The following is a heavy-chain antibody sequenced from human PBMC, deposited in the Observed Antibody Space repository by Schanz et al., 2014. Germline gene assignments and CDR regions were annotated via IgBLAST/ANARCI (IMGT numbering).Heavy chain of an antibody. CDR3: TADLWFGAVWGVW. Sequence: VQLVESGGGLVKPGGSLRLSCATSGFTLNNAWMNWVRQAPGKGLQWVARIKSKTDGGTRDYAAPVKGRFTISTDDSKNTVYLQMNSLQTEDTAVYYCTADLWFGAVWGVWWGQGTLVTVSS. V-gene: IGHV3-15*01. CDR2: IKSKTDGGTR. CDR1: GFTLNNAW. J-gene: IGHJ4*02. D-gene: IGHD3-10*01.